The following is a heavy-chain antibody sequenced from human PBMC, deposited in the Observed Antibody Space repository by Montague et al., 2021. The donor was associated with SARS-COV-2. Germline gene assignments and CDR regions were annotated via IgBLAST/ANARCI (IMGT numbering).Heavy chain of an antibody. J-gene: IGHJ4*02. D-gene: IGHD2-8*02. Sequence: SQRLSCAASGFTFSYFEMNWVRQAPGKGLEWISYISGAGTTIYYADSVKGRFTISRDNAKNSLYLQMNSLRAEDTAVYYCARDLVVTDGISDYWGQGTLATVSS. CDR2: ISGAGTTI. CDR3: ARDLVVTDGISDY. V-gene: IGHV3-48*03. CDR1: GFTFSYFE.